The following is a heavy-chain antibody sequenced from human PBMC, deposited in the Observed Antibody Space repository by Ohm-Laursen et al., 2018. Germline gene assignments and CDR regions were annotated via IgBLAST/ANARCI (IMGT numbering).Heavy chain of an antibody. CDR3: AKSGINSGWYNWFDP. CDR2: ISWNSGSI. V-gene: IGHV3-9*01. CDR1: GFTFDDYA. J-gene: IGHJ5*02. D-gene: IGHD6-19*01. Sequence: SLRLSCTATGFTFDDYAMHWVRQAPGKGLEWVSSISWNSGSIDYADSVKGRFTISRDNAKNSLYLQMNSLRAEDTALYYCAKSGINSGWYNWFDPWGQGTLVTVSS.